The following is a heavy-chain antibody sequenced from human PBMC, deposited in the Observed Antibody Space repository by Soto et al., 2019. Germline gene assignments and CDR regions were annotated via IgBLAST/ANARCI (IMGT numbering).Heavy chain of an antibody. CDR2: INPDNGGT. D-gene: IGHD6-6*01. CDR1: GYTFTGHY. Sequence: QVQLVQSGAEVKKPGASVKVSCKASGYTFTGHYMYWVRQAPGQGLEWMGWINPDNGGTSYAQKFQGRATMTTDTSINTAYMELSRLRSDDTAVYYCAREVGKVGYSSSSCDYWGQGSLVTVST. V-gene: IGHV1-2*02. CDR3: AREVGKVGYSSSSCDY. J-gene: IGHJ4*02.